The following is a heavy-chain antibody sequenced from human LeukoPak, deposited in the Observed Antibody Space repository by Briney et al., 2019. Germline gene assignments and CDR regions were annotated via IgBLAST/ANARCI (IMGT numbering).Heavy chain of an antibody. D-gene: IGHD6-19*01. CDR3: ARRHSSGWFYY. J-gene: IGHJ4*02. CDR2: IYRSGST. V-gene: IGHV4-38-2*02. Sequence: SQALSLTCTVSGYSISNGYYWDWIRQPPGRGLEWIGNIYRSGSTSYNPSLKSRVTISVDTSKNQFSLKVNSVTAADTAVYYCARRHSSGWFYYWGQGTLVTVSS. CDR1: GYSISNGYY.